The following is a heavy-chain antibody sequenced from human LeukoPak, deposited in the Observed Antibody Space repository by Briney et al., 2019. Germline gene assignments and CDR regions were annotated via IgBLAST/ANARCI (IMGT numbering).Heavy chain of an antibody. CDR3: ARRRHIVGATPGAFDI. J-gene: IGHJ3*02. D-gene: IGHD1-26*01. CDR2: INHSGST. CDR1: GGSFSGYY. V-gene: IGHV4-34*01. Sequence: PSETLSLTCAVYGGSFSGYYWSWIRQPPGKGLEWIGEINHSGSTNYNPSLKSRVTISVDTSKNQFSLKLSSVTAADTAVYYCARRRHIVGATPGAFDIWGQGTMVTVSS.